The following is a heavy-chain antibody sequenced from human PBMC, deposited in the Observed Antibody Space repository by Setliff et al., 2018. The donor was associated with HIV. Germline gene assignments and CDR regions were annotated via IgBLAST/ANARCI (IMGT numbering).Heavy chain of an antibody. CDR3: ARVFGVRQAFDN. D-gene: IGHD3-10*02. CDR1: GYTFSDYF. V-gene: IGHV1-2*02. J-gene: IGHJ4*02. CDR2: IHPNRGGT. Sequence: ASVKVSCKASGYTFSDYFIHWVRQAPGQGLEWMGWIHPNRGGTNYAQRFQGRVTMTRDTSITTAYMELSRLSSDDTAVYYCARVFGVRQAFDNWGQGTLVTVSS.